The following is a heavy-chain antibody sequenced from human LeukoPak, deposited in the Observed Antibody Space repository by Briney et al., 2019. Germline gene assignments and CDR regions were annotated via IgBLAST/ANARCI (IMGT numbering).Heavy chain of an antibody. Sequence: PGRSLRLSCAASGFTFSSYAMSWVRQAPGKGLEWVSAISGSGGSTYYADSVKGRFTISRDNSKNTLYLQMNSLRAEDTAVYYCAKGPKHIVVVTEFDYWGQGTLVTVSS. V-gene: IGHV3-23*01. CDR3: AKGPKHIVVVTEFDY. D-gene: IGHD2-21*02. J-gene: IGHJ4*02. CDR2: ISGSGGST. CDR1: GFTFSSYA.